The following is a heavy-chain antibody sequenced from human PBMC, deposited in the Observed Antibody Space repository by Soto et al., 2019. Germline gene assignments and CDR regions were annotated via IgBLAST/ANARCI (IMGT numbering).Heavy chain of an antibody. J-gene: IGHJ4*02. D-gene: IGHD2-15*01. V-gene: IGHV3-23*01. CDR2: ITYTGGDT. CDR3: ARENTPPYFDY. Sequence: GGSLRLSCAASGFTFSSYAMSWVRQAPGKGLEWVSVITYTGGDTLYADSVKGRFTISRDSSKNTVYLQMNSLRVEDTAVYYCARENTPPYFDYWGQGALVTVSS. CDR1: GFTFSSYA.